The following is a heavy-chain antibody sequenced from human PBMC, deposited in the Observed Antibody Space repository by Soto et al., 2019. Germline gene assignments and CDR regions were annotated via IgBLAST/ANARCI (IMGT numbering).Heavy chain of an antibody. V-gene: IGHV4-59*01. Sequence: PSETLSLTCTVSGGSISSYYWSWIRQPPGKGLEWIGYIYYSGSTNYNPSLKSRVTISVDTSKNQFSLKLSSVTAADTAVYYCAREWGGKTYYHDSSGNHVAFDTLVQWRLVT. CDR1: GGSISSYY. CDR2: IYYSGST. D-gene: IGHD3-22*01. CDR3: AREWGGKTYYHDSSGNHVAFDT. J-gene: IGHJ3*02.